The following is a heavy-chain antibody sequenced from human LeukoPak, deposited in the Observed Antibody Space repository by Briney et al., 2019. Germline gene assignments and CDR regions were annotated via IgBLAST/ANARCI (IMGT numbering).Heavy chain of an antibody. J-gene: IGHJ4*02. CDR1: GFTFSSYG. D-gene: IGHD2-21*01. CDR2: ISDSGGST. V-gene: IGHV3-23*01. CDR3: AKSFIPWRFDY. Sequence: GGSLRLSCAASGFTFSSYGMSWVRQAPGKGLEWVSGISDSGGSTYYADSVKGRFTISRDNSKNTLYLQMNSLRAEDTAVYYCAKSFIPWRFDYWGQGTLVTVSS.